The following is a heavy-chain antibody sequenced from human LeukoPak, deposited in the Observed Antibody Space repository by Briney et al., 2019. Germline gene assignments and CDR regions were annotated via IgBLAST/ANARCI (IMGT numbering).Heavy chain of an antibody. V-gene: IGHV3-7*03. J-gene: IGHJ4*02. D-gene: IGHD5-18*01. CDR3: AKGIEAGYSYGCDY. CDR2: IKKTGSET. CDR1: GFTFSHFW. Sequence: PGGSLRLSCAASGFTFSHFWMSWVRQAPGKGLEWVAYIKKTGSETYYADSVKGRFTISRDDAKNSLYLQMHSLRPEDTALYYCAKGIEAGYSYGCDYWGQGTLVTVSS.